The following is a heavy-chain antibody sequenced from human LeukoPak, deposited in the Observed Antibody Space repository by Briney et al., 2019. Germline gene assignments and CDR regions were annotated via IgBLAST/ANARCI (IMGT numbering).Heavy chain of an antibody. CDR3: AKDGVWEPGAYFDY. Sequence: GGSLRLSCAASGFTVSINYMSWVRQAPGKGLEWVSVIYSSGGTSYADSVKGRFTISRDNSKNTLYLQMNSLRAEDTAVYYCAKDGVWEPGAYFDYWGQGTLVTVSS. CDR1: GFTVSINY. D-gene: IGHD1-26*01. J-gene: IGHJ4*02. V-gene: IGHV3-66*03. CDR2: IYSSGGT.